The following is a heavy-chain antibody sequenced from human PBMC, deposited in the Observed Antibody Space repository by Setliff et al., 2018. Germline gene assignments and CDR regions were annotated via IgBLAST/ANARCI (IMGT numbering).Heavy chain of an antibody. D-gene: IGHD3-16*01. CDR1: GFTFGSYW. V-gene: IGHV3-7*01. Sequence: GGFLRLSCAASGFTFGSYWMSWVRQAPGKGLEWVANIKQDGSEKYYVDSVKGRFTISRDNAKNSLYLQMNSLRAEDTAVYYCARDGGEYWGQGTLVTVSS. CDR2: IKQDGSEK. J-gene: IGHJ4*02. CDR3: ARDGGEY.